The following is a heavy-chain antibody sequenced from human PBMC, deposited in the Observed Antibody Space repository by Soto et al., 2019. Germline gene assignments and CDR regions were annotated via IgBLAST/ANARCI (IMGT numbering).Heavy chain of an antibody. J-gene: IGHJ4*02. Sequence: SETLSLTCTVSGGSISSSSYYWGWIRQPPGKGLEWIGSIYYSGSTYYNPSLKSRVTISVDTSKNQFSLKLSSVTAADTAVYYCARVGSRVSSSSSDYWGQGTLVTVSS. CDR3: ARVGSRVSSSSSDY. CDR1: GGSISSSSYY. V-gene: IGHV4-39*07. D-gene: IGHD6-6*01. CDR2: IYYSGST.